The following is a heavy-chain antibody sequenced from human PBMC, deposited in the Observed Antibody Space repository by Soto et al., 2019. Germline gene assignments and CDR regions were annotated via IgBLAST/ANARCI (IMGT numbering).Heavy chain of an antibody. CDR3: ARQGFGPLHGLVDV. J-gene: IGHJ6*02. D-gene: IGHD3-10*01. Sequence: QVQLQESGPGLVKPSETLSLSCTVSGGSISSYYWSWFRQSPGKRMEWIGYVHHSWGSSYNPSLQSRVAISLDTSKGQFSLMVTSVTATDTAVYSCARQGFGPLHGLVDVWGQGTTVTVSS. CDR2: VHHSWGS. V-gene: IGHV4-59*08. CDR1: GGSISSYY.